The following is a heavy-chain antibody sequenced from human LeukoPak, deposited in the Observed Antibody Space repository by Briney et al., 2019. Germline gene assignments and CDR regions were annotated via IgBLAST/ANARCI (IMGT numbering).Heavy chain of an antibody. CDR2: TNPSGGHT. D-gene: IGHD7-27*01. CDR3: ARDWNWGSSDAFDF. Sequence: GASVKVSCKASGYTFTRYYMHWVRQAPGQGLEWMGITNPSGGHTNYAQKFQGRVTMTRDTSTSTVYMELSSLRSEDTAVYYCARDWNWGSSDAFDFWGQGTMVTVSS. V-gene: IGHV1-46*01. J-gene: IGHJ3*01. CDR1: GYTFTRYY.